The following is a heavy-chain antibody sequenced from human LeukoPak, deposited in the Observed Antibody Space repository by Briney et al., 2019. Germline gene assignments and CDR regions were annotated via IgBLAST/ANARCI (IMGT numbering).Heavy chain of an antibody. D-gene: IGHD6-13*01. CDR3: ARQVHGAAGRFDT. CDR2: VYNSGST. V-gene: IGHV4-59*08. CDR1: GGSIRTYY. Sequence: PSQTLSLTCTVSGGSIRTYYWSWIRQPPRKGLEYIGYVYNSGSTNYKPSLKSRLTISVDTSKNQFSLKLTSVTAADTAVSYCARQVHGAAGRFDTWGQGTLLTVAS. J-gene: IGHJ5*02.